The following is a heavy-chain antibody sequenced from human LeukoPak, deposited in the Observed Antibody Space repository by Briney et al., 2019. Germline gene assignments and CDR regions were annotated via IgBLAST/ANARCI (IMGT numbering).Heavy chain of an antibody. CDR3: AHSDRYCSGGSCYPGSYFDY. J-gene: IGHJ4*02. D-gene: IGHD2-15*01. CDR2: IYWDDDT. V-gene: IGHV2-5*02. Sequence: SGPTLVNPTQTLTLTCSFSGFSRSVSGVGVGWIRQPPGKALEWLAVIYWDDDTRYSPSLKNRLTITKDTSKNQVVLAMTNMDPVDTATYYCAHSDRYCSGGSCYPGSYFDYWGQGTLVTVPS. CDR1: GFSRSVSGVG.